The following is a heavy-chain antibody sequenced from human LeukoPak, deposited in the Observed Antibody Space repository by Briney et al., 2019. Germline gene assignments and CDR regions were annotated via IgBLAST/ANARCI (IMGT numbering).Heavy chain of an antibody. J-gene: IGHJ4*02. CDR1: GYTFTNYG. D-gene: IGHD4-17*01. CDR2: ISAYNGNT. Sequence: ASVKVSCKASGYTFTNYGISWVRQAPGQGLEWMGWISAYNGNTNYAQKFQGRVTMTADTSTTTAYMELRSLRSDDTAVYYCSREIYGRFDYWGQGALVTVSS. V-gene: IGHV1-18*01. CDR3: SREIYGRFDY.